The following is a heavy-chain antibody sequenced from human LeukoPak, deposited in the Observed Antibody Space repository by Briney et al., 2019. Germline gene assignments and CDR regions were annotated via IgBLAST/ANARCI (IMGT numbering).Heavy chain of an antibody. Sequence: SETLSLTCAVYGGSFSGYYWSWIRQPPGKGLEWIGEINHSGSTNYNPSLKSRVTISVDTSKNQFSLKLSSVTAADTAVYYCASPLGREYSSSYGLGASAFDIWGQGTMVTVSS. V-gene: IGHV4-34*01. CDR2: INHSGST. D-gene: IGHD6-6*01. CDR1: GGSFSGYY. J-gene: IGHJ3*02. CDR3: ASPLGREYSSSYGLGASAFDI.